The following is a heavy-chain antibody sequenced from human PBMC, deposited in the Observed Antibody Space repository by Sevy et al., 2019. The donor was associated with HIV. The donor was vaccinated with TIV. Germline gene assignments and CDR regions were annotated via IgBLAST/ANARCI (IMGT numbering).Heavy chain of an antibody. CDR2: ISWNSGSI. CDR1: GFTFDDYA. CDR3: AKASSSWFPVLDY. Sequence: GGSLRLSCAASGFTFDDYAMHWVRHAPGKGLEWVSGISWNSGSIGYADSVKGRFTISRDNAKNSLYLQMNSLRAEDTALYYCAKASSSWFPVLDYWGQGTLVTVSS. J-gene: IGHJ4*02. V-gene: IGHV3-9*01. D-gene: IGHD6-13*01.